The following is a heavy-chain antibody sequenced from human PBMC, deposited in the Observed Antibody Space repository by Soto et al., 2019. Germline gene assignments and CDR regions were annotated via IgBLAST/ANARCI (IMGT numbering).Heavy chain of an antibody. Sequence: GSGPTLVNPTQTLTLTCTFSGFSLSTRGEGVGWIRQPPGKALEWLALIYWDDDKRYSPSLNTRLTITKDTSKNQVVLIMTNTDPVDTATYFCAHISATTILAVIKNPDAFDLWGQGTMVTVSS. CDR1: GFSLSTRGEG. V-gene: IGHV2-5*02. D-gene: IGHD3-22*01. CDR2: IYWDDDK. CDR3: AHISATTILAVIKNPDAFDL. J-gene: IGHJ3*01.